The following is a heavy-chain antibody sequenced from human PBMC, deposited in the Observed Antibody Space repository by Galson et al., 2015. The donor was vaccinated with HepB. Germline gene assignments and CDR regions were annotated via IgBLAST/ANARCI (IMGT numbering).Heavy chain of an antibody. CDR3: ARVGCSSISCYNEWWPRYYYYMDV. Sequence: SLRLSCAASGFTFSSYWMHWVRQAPGKGLVWVSRINSDGSSTSYADSVKGRFTISRDNAKNTLYLQMNSLRAEDTAVYYCARVGCSSISCYNEWWPRYYYYMDVWGKGTTVTVSS. CDR2: INSDGSST. V-gene: IGHV3-74*01. D-gene: IGHD2-2*02. J-gene: IGHJ6*03. CDR1: GFTFSSYW.